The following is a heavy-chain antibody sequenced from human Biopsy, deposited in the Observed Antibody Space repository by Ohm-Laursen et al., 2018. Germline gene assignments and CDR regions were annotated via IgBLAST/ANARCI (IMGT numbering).Heavy chain of an antibody. Sequence: ASVKVSCTPSGYTFGGYYIHWVRQAPGPGLEWMAWINPNSGNSNYAQSFKGRLTVTRDTSVTTAYMELTSLTSDGTAIYSCARLPAYPSIGGYYGLDLWGQGTTVIVYS. V-gene: IGHV1-2*02. CDR3: ARLPAYPSIGGYYGLDL. CDR1: GYTFGGYY. D-gene: IGHD2-21*01. J-gene: IGHJ6*02. CDR2: INPNSGNS.